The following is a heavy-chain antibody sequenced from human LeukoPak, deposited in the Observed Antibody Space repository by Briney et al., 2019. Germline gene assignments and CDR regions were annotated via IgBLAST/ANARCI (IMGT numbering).Heavy chain of an antibody. CDR3: ARPLYYYDSSGYHF. Sequence: SETLSLTRTVSGGSISSSSYYWGWIRQPPGKGLEWIGSIYYSGSTYYNPSLKSRVTISVDTSKNQFSLKLSSVTAADTAVYYCARPLYYYDSSGYHFWGQGTLVTVSS. J-gene: IGHJ4*02. CDR2: IYYSGST. D-gene: IGHD3-22*01. CDR1: GGSISSSSYY. V-gene: IGHV4-39*01.